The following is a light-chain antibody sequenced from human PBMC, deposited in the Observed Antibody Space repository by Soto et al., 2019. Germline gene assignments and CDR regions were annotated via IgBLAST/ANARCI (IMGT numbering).Light chain of an antibody. CDR3: AAWDDSLNGPV. J-gene: IGLJ2*01. V-gene: IGLV1-44*01. CDR2: SNN. CDR1: SSNLGSNT. Sequence: QSVLTQPPSASGTPGQRVTISCSGSSSNLGSNTGNWYQQLPGTAPKLLIYSNNQRPSGVPDRFSGSKSGTSASLAISGLQSEDEGDYFCAAWDDSLNGPVFGGGTKVTVL.